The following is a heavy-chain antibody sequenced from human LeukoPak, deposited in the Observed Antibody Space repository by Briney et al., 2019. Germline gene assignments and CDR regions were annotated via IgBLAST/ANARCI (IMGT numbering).Heavy chain of an antibody. Sequence: PSETLSLTCTVSGYSISSGYYWGWIRQPPGKGLEWIGSIYHSGSTYYNPSLKSRVTISVDTSKNQFSLKLSSVTAADTAVYYCAAAAGLYNWFDPWGQGTLVTVSS. CDR1: GYSISSGYY. V-gene: IGHV4-38-2*02. CDR2: IYHSGST. CDR3: AAAAGLYNWFDP. D-gene: IGHD6-13*01. J-gene: IGHJ5*02.